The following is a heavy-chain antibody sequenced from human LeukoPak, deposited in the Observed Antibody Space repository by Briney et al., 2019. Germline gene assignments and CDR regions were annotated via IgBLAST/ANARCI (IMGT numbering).Heavy chain of an antibody. Sequence: GGSLRLSCAASGFTVSSNYMSWVRQAPGKGLEWVAFIRYDGSNKYYADSVKGRFTISRDNSKNTLYLQMNSLRAEDTAVYYCAKGDGYNPFDYWGQGTLVTVSS. CDR2: IRYDGSNK. J-gene: IGHJ4*02. V-gene: IGHV3-30*02. CDR1: GFTVSSNY. D-gene: IGHD5-24*01. CDR3: AKGDGYNPFDY.